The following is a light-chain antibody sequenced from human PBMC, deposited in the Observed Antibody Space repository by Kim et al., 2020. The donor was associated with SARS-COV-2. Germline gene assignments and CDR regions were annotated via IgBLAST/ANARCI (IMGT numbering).Light chain of an antibody. CDR1: NIVSKN. CDR3: QVWDSSTWV. V-gene: IGLV3-9*01. J-gene: IGLJ3*02. CDR2: RDS. Sequence: SVARGQTARSTCGGINIVSKNVHWYQQKPGQAPVLVIYRDSNRPSGIPERFSGSNSGNTATLTISRAQAGDEADYYCQVWDSSTWVFGGGTQLTVL.